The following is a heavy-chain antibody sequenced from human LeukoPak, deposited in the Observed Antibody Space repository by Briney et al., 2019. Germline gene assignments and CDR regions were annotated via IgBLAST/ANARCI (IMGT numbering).Heavy chain of an antibody. D-gene: IGHD1-26*01. CDR3: AKDQSRVGASDPFDY. J-gene: IGHJ4*02. Sequence: PGGSLRPSCGASGFTFSSCAMTWVRQAPGKGLEWVSSISGSGATTYYADSVKGRFTISRDNSNNTVYLQMNSLRAEDTAVYYCAKDQSRVGASDPFDYWGQGMQVGVSS. CDR1: GFTFSSCA. V-gene: IGHV3-23*01. CDR2: ISGSGATT.